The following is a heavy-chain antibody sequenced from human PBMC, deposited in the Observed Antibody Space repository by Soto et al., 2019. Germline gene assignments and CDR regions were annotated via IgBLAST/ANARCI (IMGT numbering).Heavy chain of an antibody. CDR1: GFTFSSYG. Sequence: QVQLVESGGGVVQPGRSLRLSCAASGFTFSSYGMHWVRQAPGKGLEWVAVISYDGSNKYYADSVKGRFTISRDNSKNTLYLQMNSLRAEDTAVYYCAKAPEYYYYGMDVWGQGTTVTVSS. V-gene: IGHV3-30*18. CDR3: AKAPEYYYYGMDV. J-gene: IGHJ6*02. CDR2: ISYDGSNK.